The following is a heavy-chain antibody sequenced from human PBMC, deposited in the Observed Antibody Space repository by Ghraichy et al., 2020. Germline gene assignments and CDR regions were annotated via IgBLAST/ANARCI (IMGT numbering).Heavy chain of an antibody. CDR1: GDSVSSNSAA. CDR3: AREYCSGGSCYAHDAFDI. CDR2: TYYRSKWYN. D-gene: IGHD2-15*01. V-gene: IGHV6-1*01. J-gene: IGHJ3*02. Sequence: SETLSLTCAISGDSVSSNSAAWNWIRQSPSRGLEWLGRTYYRSKWYNDYAVSVKSRITINPDTSKNQFSLQLNSVTPEDTAVYYCAREYCSGGSCYAHDAFDIWGQGTMVTVSS.